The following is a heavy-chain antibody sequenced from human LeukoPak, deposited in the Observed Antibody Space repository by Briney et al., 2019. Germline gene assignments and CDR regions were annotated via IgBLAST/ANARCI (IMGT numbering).Heavy chain of an antibody. CDR3: ARQYYYGSGSYNAFDI. Sequence: SDTLSLTCTVSGGYISSYYWIWIRQPPGKGLVWIGYIYYLVSSNYNPSLKRRVTISQDTSKNQFSLKLSSVTAAHTAVYYCARQYYYGSGSYNAFDIWGEGTMVAVSS. D-gene: IGHD3-10*01. V-gene: IGHV4-59*08. J-gene: IGHJ3*02. CDR2: IYYLVSS. CDR1: GGYISSYY.